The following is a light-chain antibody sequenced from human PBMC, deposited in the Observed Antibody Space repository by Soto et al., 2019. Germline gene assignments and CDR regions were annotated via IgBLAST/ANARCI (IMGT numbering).Light chain of an antibody. CDR2: GAS. J-gene: IGKJ2*01. Sequence: EIVITQSPATLSVSPGERATLSCRASLSVSSNLAWSQQRPGQAPRLLIYGASTRAPGIPARFSGSGSGTEFTLTISSLQSEDFAVYYCHQYDNWPPRNTFGQGTKLEIK. CDR1: LSVSSN. V-gene: IGKV3-15*01. CDR3: HQYDNWPPRNT.